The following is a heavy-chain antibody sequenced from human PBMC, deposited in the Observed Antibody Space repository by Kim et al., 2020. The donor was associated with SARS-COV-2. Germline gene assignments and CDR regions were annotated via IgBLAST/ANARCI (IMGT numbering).Heavy chain of an antibody. CDR1: GGSFSGYY. Sequence: SETLSLTCAVYGGSFSGYYWSWIRQPPGKGLEWIGEINHSGSTNYNPSLKSRVTISVDTSKNQFSLKLSSVTAADTAVYYCARGRMVRGVMYYYYYGMDVWGQGTTVTVSS. D-gene: IGHD3-10*01. CDR2: INHSGST. CDR3: ARGRMVRGVMYYYYYGMDV. V-gene: IGHV4-34*01. J-gene: IGHJ6*02.